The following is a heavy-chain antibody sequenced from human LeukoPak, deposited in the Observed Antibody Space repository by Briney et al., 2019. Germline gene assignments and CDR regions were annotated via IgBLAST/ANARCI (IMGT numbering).Heavy chain of an antibody. Sequence: PGGSLRLSCAASGFTFSSYGMHWVRQAPGKGLEWVAVISYDGSNKYYADSVKGRFTISRDNSKNTLYLQMNSLRTEDTAVYYCEKVKSPVTIGWPLFDIWGQGTMVTVSS. CDR1: GFTFSSYG. D-gene: IGHD5-24*01. CDR3: EKVKSPVTIGWPLFDI. CDR2: ISYDGSNK. J-gene: IGHJ3*02. V-gene: IGHV3-30*18.